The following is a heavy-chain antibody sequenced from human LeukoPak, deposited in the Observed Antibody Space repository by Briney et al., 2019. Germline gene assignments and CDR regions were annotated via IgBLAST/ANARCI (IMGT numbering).Heavy chain of an antibody. V-gene: IGHV4-59*01. CDR1: GGSFSGYY. CDR3: ARGGYYGSGNDFRFDP. Sequence: SETLSLTCAVYGGSFSGYYWSWDRQPPGKGLEWIGYIYYSGSTNYKPSLKSRVTISVNTSKNQFSLKLSSVTAADTAVYYCARGGYYGSGNDFRFDPWGQGTLVTVSS. J-gene: IGHJ5*02. CDR2: IYYSGST. D-gene: IGHD3-10*01.